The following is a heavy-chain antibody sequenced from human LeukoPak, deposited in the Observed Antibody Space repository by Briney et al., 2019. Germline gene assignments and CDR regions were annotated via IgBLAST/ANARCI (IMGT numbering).Heavy chain of an antibody. CDR2: IYHSGST. CDR1: GGSISSYY. CDR3: ASLHQVRGFTVFDY. J-gene: IGHJ4*02. D-gene: IGHD3-10*01. Sequence: SETLSLTCTVSGGSISSYYWGWIRQPPGKGLEWIGSIYHSGSTYYNPSLKSRVTISVDTSKNQFSLMLTSVTAADTAVYYCASLHQVRGFTVFDYWGLGALVTVSS. V-gene: IGHV4-39*07.